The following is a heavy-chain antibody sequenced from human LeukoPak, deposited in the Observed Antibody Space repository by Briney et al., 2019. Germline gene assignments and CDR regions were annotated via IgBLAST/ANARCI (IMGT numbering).Heavy chain of an antibody. CDR3: ARGRYSGSYPFDY. CDR1: GGTFSSYA. CDR2: IIPIFGTA. J-gene: IGHJ4*02. V-gene: IGHV1-69*01. Sequence: GASVKVSCKASGGTFSSYAISWVRQAPGQGLEWMGGIIPIFGTANYAQKFQGRVTITADESTSTAYMELSSLRSEDTAVYYCARGRYSGSYPFDYWGQGTLVTVSS. D-gene: IGHD1-26*01.